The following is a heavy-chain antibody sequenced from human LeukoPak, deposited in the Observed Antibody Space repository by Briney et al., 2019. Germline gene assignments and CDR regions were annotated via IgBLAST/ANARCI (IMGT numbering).Heavy chain of an antibody. CDR3: ASTNDYGDYVGDY. V-gene: IGHV3-48*04. D-gene: IGHD4-17*01. CDR2: ISSSGSTI. CDR1: GFTFSSYA. Sequence: GGSLRLSCAASGFTFSSYAMHWVRQAPGKGLEWVSYISSSGSTIYYADSVKGRFTISRDNAKNSPYLQMDSLRAEDTAVYYCASTNDYGDYVGDYWGQGTLVTVSS. J-gene: IGHJ4*02.